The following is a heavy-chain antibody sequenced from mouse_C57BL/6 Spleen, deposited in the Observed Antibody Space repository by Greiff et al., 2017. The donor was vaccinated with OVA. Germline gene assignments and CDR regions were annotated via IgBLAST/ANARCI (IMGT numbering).Heavy chain of an antibody. V-gene: IGHV1-55*01. J-gene: IGHJ4*01. Sequence: QVQLQQPGAELVKPGASVKMSCKASGYTFTSYWITWVKQRPGQGLEWIGDIYPGSGSTNYNEKFKSKATLTVDTSSSTAYMQLSSLTSEDSAVYYCARAGITTVVAHYYAMDYWGQGTSVTVSS. D-gene: IGHD1-1*01. CDR3: ARAGITTVVAHYYAMDY. CDR1: GYTFTSYW. CDR2: IYPGSGST.